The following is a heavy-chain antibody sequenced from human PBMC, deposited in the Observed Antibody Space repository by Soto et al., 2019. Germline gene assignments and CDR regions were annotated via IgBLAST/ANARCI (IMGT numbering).Heavy chain of an antibody. CDR3: ARGTCSSTSCSYYYYYYYMDV. Sequence: SETLSLTCAVYGESFSGYYWSWIRQPPGKGLEWIGEINHSGSTNYNPSLKSRVTISVDTSKNQFSLKLSSVTAADTAVYYCARGTCSSTSCSYYYYYYYMDVWGKGTTVTVSS. CDR2: INHSGST. J-gene: IGHJ6*03. V-gene: IGHV4-34*01. CDR1: GESFSGYY. D-gene: IGHD2-2*01.